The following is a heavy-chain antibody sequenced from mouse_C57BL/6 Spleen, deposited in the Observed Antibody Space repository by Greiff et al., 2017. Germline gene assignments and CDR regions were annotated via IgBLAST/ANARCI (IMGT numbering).Heavy chain of an antibody. D-gene: IGHD2-4*01. V-gene: IGHV5-12*01. CDR2: ISNGGGST. J-gene: IGHJ3*01. CDR3: ARPLYDYGFAY. Sequence: EVKLVESGGGLVQPGGSLKLSCAASGFTFSDYYMYWVRQTPEKRLEWVAYISNGGGSTYYPDTVKGRFTISRDNAKNTLYLQMSRLKSEDTAMYYCARPLYDYGFAYWGQGTLVTVSA. CDR1: GFTFSDYY.